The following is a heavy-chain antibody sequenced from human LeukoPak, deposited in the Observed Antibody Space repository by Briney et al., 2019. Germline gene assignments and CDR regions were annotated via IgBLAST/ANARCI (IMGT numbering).Heavy chain of an antibody. CDR2: IGTAGYT. Sequence: GGSLRLSCAASGFTFSDYEMHWVRQATGKGRDWVSAIGTAGYTYYNGSVKGRYAISRENAKNSLYLQMNSLRAGDTAVYYCARVAKERVGGVYYFDYWGQGTLVTVSS. CDR3: ARVAKERVGGVYYFDY. J-gene: IGHJ4*02. D-gene: IGHD1-1*01. V-gene: IGHV3-13*01. CDR1: GFTFSDYE.